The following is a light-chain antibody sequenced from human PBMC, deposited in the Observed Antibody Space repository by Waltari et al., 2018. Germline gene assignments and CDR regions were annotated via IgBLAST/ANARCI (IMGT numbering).Light chain of an antibody. CDR1: SSDVGANNF. CDR3: CSYTTIGPVL. CDR2: EVT. V-gene: IGLV2-23*02. J-gene: IGLJ2*01. Sequence: QSALTPPASVSGSPGQSIAISCIGTSSDVGANNFLSWYQQHPGRAPKLMIHEVTKRPSGFSTRFSGSKSGNTASLTISGLQAEDEADYYCCSYTTIGPVLIGGGTKVTVL.